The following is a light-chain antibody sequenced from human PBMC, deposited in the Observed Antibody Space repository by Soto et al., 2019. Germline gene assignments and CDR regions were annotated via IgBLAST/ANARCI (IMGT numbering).Light chain of an antibody. V-gene: IGKV3-20*01. J-gene: IGKJ1*01. CDR3: QQYGSSGT. CDR1: QSVSNNY. CDR2: GAS. Sequence: QSPATLSVSPGERATLSCRASQSVSNNYLAWYQQKPGQAPRLLIYGASNRATGIPDRFSGSGSGTDFTLTISRLEPEDFAVYYCQQYGSSGTFGQGTKVDIK.